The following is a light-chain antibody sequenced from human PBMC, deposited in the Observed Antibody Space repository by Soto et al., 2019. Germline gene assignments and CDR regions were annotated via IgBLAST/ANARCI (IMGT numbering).Light chain of an antibody. Sequence: EIVMTQSPATLSVSPGERVTLSCRASQSVSRFLAWYQQRPGQAPRLLIYDTSTRATGVPARFRGRGSGTEFSLTISSLQSEDFAVYYCQQYDNWPPCTFGQGTKLEVK. CDR1: QSVSRF. CDR2: DTS. V-gene: IGKV3-15*01. CDR3: QQYDNWPPCT. J-gene: IGKJ2*02.